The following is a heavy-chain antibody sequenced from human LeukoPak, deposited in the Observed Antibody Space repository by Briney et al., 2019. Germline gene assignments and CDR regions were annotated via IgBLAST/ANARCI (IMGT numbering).Heavy chain of an antibody. J-gene: IGHJ5*02. V-gene: IGHV4-59*01. Sequence: SETLSLTCTVSGGSISSYYWSWIRQPPGKGLEWIGYIYYSGSTNYNPSLKSRVTISVDTSKNRFSLKLSSVTAADTAVYYCARSEDYDFWSGYLYWFDPWGQGTLVTVSS. CDR1: GGSISSYY. CDR2: IYYSGST. CDR3: ARSEDYDFWSGYLYWFDP. D-gene: IGHD3-3*01.